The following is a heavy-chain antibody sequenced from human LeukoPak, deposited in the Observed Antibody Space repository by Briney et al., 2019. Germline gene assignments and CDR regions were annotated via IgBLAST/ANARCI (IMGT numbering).Heavy chain of an antibody. D-gene: IGHD5-12*01. J-gene: IGHJ4*02. V-gene: IGHV3-15*01. CDR2: IKTKTDGGAT. CDR1: GFTFSSYS. CDR3: TTLTIMVATNIDY. Sequence: GGSLRLSCAASGFTFSSYSMNWVRQAPGKGLEWVGRIKTKTDGGATDYAAPVKGRFTISRDDSKNTLYLQMNSLKTEDTAVYYCTTLTIMVATNIDYWGQGILVTVSS.